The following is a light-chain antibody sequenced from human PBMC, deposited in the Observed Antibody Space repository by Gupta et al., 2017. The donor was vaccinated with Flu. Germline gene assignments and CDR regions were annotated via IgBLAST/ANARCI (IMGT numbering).Light chain of an antibody. CDR3: ATWDDTLNRQV. CDR2: DNN. CDR1: RSDIGSNI. Sequence: VLTQPPSPSGTHGQRVTDSCSGSRSDIGSNIVNWYQQVPGTAPRLLIYDNNKRPLGVPDRVSGSKSGTSASLAISGLQSEDEADYFCATWDDTLNRQVFGGGTKLTVL. V-gene: IGLV1-44*01. J-gene: IGLJ3*02.